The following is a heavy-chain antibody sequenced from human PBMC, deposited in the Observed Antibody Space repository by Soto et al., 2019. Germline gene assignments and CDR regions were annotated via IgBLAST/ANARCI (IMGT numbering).Heavy chain of an antibody. CDR3: GRGGYRHYSAYYYYALDV. V-gene: IGHV3-72*01. D-gene: IGHD4-4*01. CDR1: GFTFSRYP. J-gene: IGHJ6*02. CDR2: TRDKPNSYTT. Sequence: PGGSLRLSCEASGFTFSRYPLHWVRQAPGKGLEWVGRTRDKPNSYTTEYAASVEGRFTISRDDSKNSLYLQLNSLNTEDTAVYYCGRGGYRHYSAYYYYALDVWGQGTTVTVSS.